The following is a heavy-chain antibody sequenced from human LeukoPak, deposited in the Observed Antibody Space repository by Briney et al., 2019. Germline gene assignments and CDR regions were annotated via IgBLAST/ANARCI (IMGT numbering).Heavy chain of an antibody. CDR2: IYSGGGT. Sequence: GGSLRLSWAASGXTVSNNYMSWVRQAPGKGLEWVSVIYSGGGTYYADSVKGRFTISRDNSKNTLYLQMNSLSAEDTAVYYCARDSSGPLYWGQGTLVTVSS. J-gene: IGHJ4*02. CDR1: GXTVSNNY. V-gene: IGHV3-66*01. D-gene: IGHD6-19*01. CDR3: ARDSSGPLY.